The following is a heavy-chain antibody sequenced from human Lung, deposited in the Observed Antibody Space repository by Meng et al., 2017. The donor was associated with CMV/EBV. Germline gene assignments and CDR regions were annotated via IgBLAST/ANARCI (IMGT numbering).Heavy chain of an antibody. Sequence: GGSLRLSCTASGFTFGDNAMNWVRQAPGKGLEWVGFIRSKAYGGTTEYAASVEGRFTISRDDSKSIAYLQMNSLKTEDTAVYYCSRFRGYPLYYYALDVWGQGXTVTVSS. CDR3: SRFRGYPLYYYALDV. CDR1: GFTFGDNA. J-gene: IGHJ6*02. V-gene: IGHV3-49*04. CDR2: IRSKAYGGTT. D-gene: IGHD5-18*01.